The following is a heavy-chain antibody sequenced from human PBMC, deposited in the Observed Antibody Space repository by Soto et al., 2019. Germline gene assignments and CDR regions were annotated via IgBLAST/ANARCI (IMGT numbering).Heavy chain of an antibody. D-gene: IGHD1-26*01. CDR2: ISGAGGST. CDR3: AKGAPQFEL. V-gene: IGHV3-23*01. J-gene: IGHJ2*01. CDR1: QFTFSYYA. Sequence: EVQLLESGGGLVQPGGSLRLSCAASQFTFSYYAMGWVRQAPGKGLEWVSLISGAGGSTNYADSVKGRFAISPDNSENTMYLQMHRLSAEDTAVSYGAKGAPQFELLGRGTLVIVSS.